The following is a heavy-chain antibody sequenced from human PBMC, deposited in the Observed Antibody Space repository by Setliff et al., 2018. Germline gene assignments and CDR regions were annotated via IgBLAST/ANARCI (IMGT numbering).Heavy chain of an antibody. D-gene: IGHD3-3*01. CDR1: GFTFSSLW. CDR2: INEGGYDQ. CDR3: ARDVYDFRAGQADP. J-gene: IGHJ5*02. Sequence: GGSLRLSCAASGFTFSSLWMSWVRQAPGKGLERVANINEGGYDQFYVDSVKGRFTISRDNAKSSLYLQMNSLRVEDTAVYYCARDVYDFRAGQADPWGQGTLVTVSS. V-gene: IGHV3-7*01.